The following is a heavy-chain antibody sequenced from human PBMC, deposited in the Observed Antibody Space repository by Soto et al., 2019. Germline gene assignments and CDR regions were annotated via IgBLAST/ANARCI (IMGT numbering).Heavy chain of an antibody. V-gene: IGHV4-34*01. CDR2: INHSGIT. J-gene: IGHJ4*02. CDR3: VRGPYNYNSRYFDY. D-gene: IGHD1-1*01. Sequence: SETLSLTCTVSGGSFSGYFWTWIRQPPGKGLEWLAEINHSGITNYNPSVESRVSMSVDTSKNQFSLRLYSVTAADTSVYYCVRGPYNYNSRYFDYWGQGTLVTVSS. CDR1: GGSFSGYF.